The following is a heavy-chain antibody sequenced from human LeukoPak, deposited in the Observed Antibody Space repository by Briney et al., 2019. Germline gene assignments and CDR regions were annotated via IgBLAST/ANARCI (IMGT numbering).Heavy chain of an antibody. CDR3: ARTGNYDPYYYYYMDV. J-gene: IGHJ6*03. D-gene: IGHD3-22*01. Sequence: ASVKVSCKASGYTFTGYYMHWVRQAPGQGLEWMGWTNPNSGGTNYAQKFQGRVTMTRDTSISTAYMELSRLRSDDTAVYYCARTGNYDPYYYYYMDVWGKGTTVTVSS. V-gene: IGHV1-2*02. CDR1: GYTFTGYY. CDR2: TNPNSGGT.